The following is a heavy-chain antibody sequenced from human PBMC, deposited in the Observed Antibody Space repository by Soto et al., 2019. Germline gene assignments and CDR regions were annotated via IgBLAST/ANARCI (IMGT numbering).Heavy chain of an antibody. V-gene: IGHV3-30*18. CDR3: AKHMGSGDHYYYGMDV. Sequence: QVQLVESGGGVVQPGRSLRLSCAASGFTFSSYGMHWVRQAPDKGLEWVAVISYDGSNKYYADSVKGRFTISRDNSKNTLYLQMNSLRAEDTAVYYCAKHMGSGDHYYYGMDVWGQGTTVTVSS. CDR2: ISYDGSNK. J-gene: IGHJ6*02. D-gene: IGHD3-16*01. CDR1: GFTFSSYG.